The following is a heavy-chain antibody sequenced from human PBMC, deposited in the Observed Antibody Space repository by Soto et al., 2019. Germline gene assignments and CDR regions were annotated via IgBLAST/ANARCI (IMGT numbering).Heavy chain of an antibody. V-gene: IGHV4-59*01. CDR3: ALRSMAVVPEY. D-gene: IGHD3-22*01. J-gene: IGHJ4*02. CDR1: GDSISSYY. Sequence: QVQLQESGPGLVKPSETLSLTCAVSGDSISSYYCMWIRQPPGKGLESIGYLYYGRSANYNPSLRSRVTLAVDTSTNQCSLTLGSMTAADTAVYYCALRSMAVVPEYWGQGTLVTVSS. CDR2: LYYGRSA.